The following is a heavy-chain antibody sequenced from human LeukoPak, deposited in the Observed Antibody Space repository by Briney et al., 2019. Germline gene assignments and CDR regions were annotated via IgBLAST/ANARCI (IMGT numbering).Heavy chain of an antibody. CDR3: RGELCSGGSCFHGGDY. V-gene: IGHV3-72*01. CDR1: GFSLSDHY. CDR2: SRNKGYSYTT. D-gene: IGHD2-15*01. Sequence: GGSLRLSCVASGFSLSDHYTDWVRQAPGKGLEWVGRSRNKGYSYTTEYAASVKGRFTISRDDSKNSVYLQMNSLKTEDTAVYYCRGELCSGGSCFHGGDYWGQGALVTVSS. J-gene: IGHJ4*02.